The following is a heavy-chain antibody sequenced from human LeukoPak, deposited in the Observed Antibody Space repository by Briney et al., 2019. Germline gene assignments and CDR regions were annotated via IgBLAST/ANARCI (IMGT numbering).Heavy chain of an antibody. CDR2: IYHSGST. V-gene: IGHV4-30-2*01. J-gene: IGHJ5*02. CDR3: ARDSPKAWFDP. Sequence: PSETLSLTCTVSGGSISSGGYYWSWIRQPPGKGLEWIGYIYHSGSTYYNPSLKSRVIISVDRSMNQFSLKLSSVTAADTAVYYCARDSPKAWFDPWGQGTLVTVSS. CDR1: GGSISSGGYY.